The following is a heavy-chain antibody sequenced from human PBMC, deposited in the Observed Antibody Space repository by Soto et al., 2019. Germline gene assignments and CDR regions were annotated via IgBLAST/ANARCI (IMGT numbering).Heavy chain of an antibody. CDR3: ARDRGYDAHDYYYNAMDV. CDR1: GFTFSNYS. Sequence: GGSLRLSCVGSGFTFSNYSINWVRQAPGKGLEWVSSISSRSDIYYADSVKGRFTISRDNAKNSLYLQMNSLRAEDTAVYYCARDRGYDAHDYYYNAMDVWGQGTTVTVSS. J-gene: IGHJ6*02. V-gene: IGHV3-21*01. CDR2: ISSRSDI. D-gene: IGHD3-10*01.